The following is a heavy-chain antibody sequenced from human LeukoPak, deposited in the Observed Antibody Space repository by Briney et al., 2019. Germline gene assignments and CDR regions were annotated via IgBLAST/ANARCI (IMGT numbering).Heavy chain of an antibody. J-gene: IGHJ4*02. D-gene: IGHD2-2*01. V-gene: IGHV3-23*01. CDR2: ISGSGGST. CDR1: GFTLSITA. CDR3: APYCSSTSCSPGMFEY. Sequence: PGGSLRLSCAASGFTLSITAMTWVRQAPGKGLEWVSAISGSGGSTYYADSVKGRFTISRDNSKNTVYLQMNGLRAEDTAVYYCAPYCSSTSCSPGMFEYRGQGTLVT.